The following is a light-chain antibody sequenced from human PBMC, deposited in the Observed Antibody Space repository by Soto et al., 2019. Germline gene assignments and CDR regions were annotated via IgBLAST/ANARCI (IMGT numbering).Light chain of an antibody. CDR1: QSLLHVTGETF. Sequence: DVVMTQTPLSLSVGPGPPSSISFESGQSLLHVTGETFLFWYLQKPGQSPQLLIYEVSTRVSGVPDRFSGSGSGTDFTLEISRVETDDVGIYYCMQSTQLPPTFGQGTRLEIK. CDR3: MQSTQLPPT. V-gene: IGKV2D-29*02. CDR2: EVS. J-gene: IGKJ5*01.